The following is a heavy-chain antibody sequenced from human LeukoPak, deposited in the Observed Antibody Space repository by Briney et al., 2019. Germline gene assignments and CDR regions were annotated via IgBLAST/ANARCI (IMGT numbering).Heavy chain of an antibody. CDR1: GYTFINYG. Sequence: ASVKVSCKASGYTFINYGISWVRQAPGQGLEWMGWISAYNGNTNYAQNLQGRVTMTTDTSTSTAYMDMSSLRSDDTAVYYCARNLWFGESSDAFDMWGQGTMVTVSS. CDR3: ARNLWFGESSDAFDM. J-gene: IGHJ3*02. D-gene: IGHD3-10*01. CDR2: ISAYNGNT. V-gene: IGHV1-18*01.